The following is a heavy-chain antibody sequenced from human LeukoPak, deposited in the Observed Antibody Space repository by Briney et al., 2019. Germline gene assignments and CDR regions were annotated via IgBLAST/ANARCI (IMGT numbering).Heavy chain of an antibody. J-gene: IGHJ6*04. Sequence: SETLSLTCAVYGGSFSGYYWSWIRQPPGKGLEWVGEINDIGRTNYNPSLKSGVTISVDTSKNHFSLKLSSVTAADTAVYYCARFMKTTGFMVRGVTIYVDVWGKGTTVTIAS. V-gene: IGHV4-34*01. D-gene: IGHD3-10*01. CDR1: GGSFSGYY. CDR3: ARFMKTTGFMVRGVTIYVDV. CDR2: INDIGRT.